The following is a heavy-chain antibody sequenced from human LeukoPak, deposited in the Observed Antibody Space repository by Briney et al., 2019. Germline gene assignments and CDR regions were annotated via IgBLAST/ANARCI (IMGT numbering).Heavy chain of an antibody. Sequence: SVKVSCKASGGTFISYAICWVRQAPGQGLEWMGGIIPIFGTANYAQKFQGRVTITADESTSTAYMELSSLRSEDTAVYYCARDWDIVVVPAAMLPYYYYGMDVWGQGTTVTVSS. CDR1: GGTFISYA. CDR2: IIPIFGTA. D-gene: IGHD2-2*01. CDR3: ARDWDIVVVPAAMLPYYYYGMDV. J-gene: IGHJ6*02. V-gene: IGHV1-69*01.